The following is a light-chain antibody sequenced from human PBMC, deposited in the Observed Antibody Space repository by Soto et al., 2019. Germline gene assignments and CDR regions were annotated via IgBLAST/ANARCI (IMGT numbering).Light chain of an antibody. J-gene: IGLJ1*01. CDR2: SNN. CDR3: AAWGDSLNGREV. Sequence: QAVVTQPPSASGTPGQRVTISCSGSSSNIGSNSVNWYQQLPGAAPKLLIYSNNQRPSGVPDRFSGSKSGTSASLAISGLQSEDEADYYCAAWGDSLNGREVFGTGTKLTVL. V-gene: IGLV1-44*01. CDR1: SSNIGSNS.